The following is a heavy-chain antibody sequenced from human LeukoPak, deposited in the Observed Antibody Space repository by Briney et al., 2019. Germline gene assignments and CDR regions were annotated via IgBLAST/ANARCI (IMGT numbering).Heavy chain of an antibody. J-gene: IGHJ4*02. CDR1: GGSIFSTSFS. D-gene: IGHD1-26*01. V-gene: IGHV4-39*01. Sequence: SETLSLTCTVSGGSIFSTSFSWGWIRQPPGKGLEWIGSMYYDGTTYHNPSLKSRITISVDTSNSQFSLRLTSVTTADTAVYFCARRSDSGSDDGEDYFDSWGQGTLVTVSS. CDR2: MYYDGTT. CDR3: ARRSDSGSDDGEDYFDS.